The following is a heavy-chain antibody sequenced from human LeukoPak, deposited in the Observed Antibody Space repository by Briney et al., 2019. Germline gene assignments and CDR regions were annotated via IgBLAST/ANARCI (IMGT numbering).Heavy chain of an antibody. CDR2: ISSSSGMI. J-gene: IGHJ6*03. D-gene: IGHD4-17*01. CDR1: GFTFTSYS. CDR3: ARGGLTTVTEYYYYYYYMDV. V-gene: IGHV3-21*01. Sequence: GGSLRLSCEASGFTFTSYSMNWVRQAPGKGLEWVSAISSSSGMIYYADSVKGRFTISRDNAKNSLYLQMNSLRAEDTAVYYCARGGLTTVTEYYYYYYYMDVWGKGTTVTVSS.